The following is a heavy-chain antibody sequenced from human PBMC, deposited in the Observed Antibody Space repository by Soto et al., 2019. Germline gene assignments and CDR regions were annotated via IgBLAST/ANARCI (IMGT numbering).Heavy chain of an antibody. CDR1: GFTFSSFA. D-gene: IGHD2-2*01. Sequence: GGSLRLSCSASGFTFSSFAMHWFRQAPGKGLEWVSSISGSAGSTYYADSVKGRFTISRDNSKNTLYLQMNSLRAEDTAVYYCATVFPRAIVIIPAPENWGQGTLVTVSS. J-gene: IGHJ4*02. V-gene: IGHV3-23*01. CDR3: ATVFPRAIVIIPAPEN. CDR2: ISGSAGST.